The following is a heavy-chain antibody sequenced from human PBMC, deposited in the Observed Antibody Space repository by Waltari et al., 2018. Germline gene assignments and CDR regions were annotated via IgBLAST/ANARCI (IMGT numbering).Heavy chain of an antibody. D-gene: IGHD4-17*01. CDR1: GYPISSDSY. Sequence: QVQLQQSGPGLVKPSETLSLTCAVSGYPISSDSYWGWIRQSPGKGLEWIGSIYHSGSAYYNPSLKSRAIISVDTSKDQFSLKLNSVTAADTAVYHCARSTVTRYFDYWGLGTQVTVSS. CDR3: ARSTVTRYFDY. CDR2: IYHSGSA. J-gene: IGHJ4*02. V-gene: IGHV4-38-2*01.